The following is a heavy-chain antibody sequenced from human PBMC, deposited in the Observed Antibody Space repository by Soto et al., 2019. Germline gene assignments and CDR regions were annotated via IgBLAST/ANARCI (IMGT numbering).Heavy chain of an antibody. J-gene: IGHJ6*02. V-gene: IGHV3-30*18. CDR2: ISYDGSNK. CDR3: AKDAHRSSFITYYYYYGMDV. Sequence: PGGSLRLSCAASGFTFSSYGMHWVRQAPGKGLEWVAVISYDGSNKYYADSVKGRFTISRDNSKNTLYLQMNSLRAEDTAVYYCAKDAHRSSFITYYYYYGMDVWGQGTTVTVSS. D-gene: IGHD6-6*01. CDR1: GFTFSSYG.